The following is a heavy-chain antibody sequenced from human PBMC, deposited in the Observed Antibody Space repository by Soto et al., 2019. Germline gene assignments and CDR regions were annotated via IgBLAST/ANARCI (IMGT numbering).Heavy chain of an antibody. CDR1: GFTFSSYA. V-gene: IGHV3-23*01. D-gene: IGHD5-18*01. J-gene: IGHJ4*02. CDR3: AKVTSSERGYSYGSSDY. CDR2: IRHSGGDT. Sequence: GGSLRLSCAASGFTFSSYAMIWVRQAPGKGLEWVSGIRHSGGDTYYADSVKGRFTISRDNSKNTLYLQMNSLRAEDTAVYYCAKVTSSERGYSYGSSDYCGQGTLVTVSS.